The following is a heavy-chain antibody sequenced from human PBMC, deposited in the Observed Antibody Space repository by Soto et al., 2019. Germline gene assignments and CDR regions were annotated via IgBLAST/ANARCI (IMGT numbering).Heavy chain of an antibody. CDR3: ARSYCRSTSCYLGIFDY. D-gene: IGHD2-2*01. CDR2: IGSSGSSI. J-gene: IGHJ4*02. Sequence: GGSLRLSCTASGFTFSSYEMNWVRQAPGKGLEWLSYIGSSGSSINYADSVKGRFTISRDNAKNSLYLQMNSLRAEDTAVYYCARSYCRSTSCYLGIFDYWGQGTLVTVSS. CDR1: GFTFSSYE. V-gene: IGHV3-48*03.